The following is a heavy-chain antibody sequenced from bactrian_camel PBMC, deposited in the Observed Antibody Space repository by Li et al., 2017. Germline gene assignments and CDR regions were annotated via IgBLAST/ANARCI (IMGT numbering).Heavy chain of an antibody. J-gene: IGHJ4*01. D-gene: IGHD5*01. Sequence: HVQLVESGGGSVEAGGSLRLSCAASGYIRARNCMLWFRQAPGGKRVGVASIYPSRGTTFYDDSVKGRFTISRDNAKNTLYLQLNNLKSEDTAMYYCASDYGTTYLGQGTQVTVS. CDR2: IYPSRGTT. CDR3: ASDYGTTY. CDR1: GYIRARNC. V-gene: IGHV3S54*01.